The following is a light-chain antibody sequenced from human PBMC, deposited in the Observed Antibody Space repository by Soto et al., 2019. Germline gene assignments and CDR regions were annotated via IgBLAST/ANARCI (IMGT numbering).Light chain of an antibody. J-gene: IGKJ4*01. CDR1: QSVSSQ. CDR2: DAS. V-gene: IGKV3-11*01. CDR3: QQRSNWPLT. Sequence: DIVLTQSPATLSLSPGERATLSCRASQSVSSQLAWYQQKPGQAPRLLIYDASNRATGIPARFSGSGSGTDFTLTISSLEPEDFAVYYCQQRSNWPLTFGGGTKVDIK.